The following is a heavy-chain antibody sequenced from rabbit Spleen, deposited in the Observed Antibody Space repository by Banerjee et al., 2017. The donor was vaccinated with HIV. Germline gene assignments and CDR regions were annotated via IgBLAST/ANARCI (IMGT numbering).Heavy chain of an antibody. CDR1: GVSFSFSSY. CDR2: IDTGSSGFT. CDR3: ARDTGSSFSSYGMDL. V-gene: IGHV1S40*01. D-gene: IGHD8-1*01. J-gene: IGHJ6*01. Sequence: QSLEESRGDLVKPGASLTLTCTASGVSFSFSSYMCWVRQAPGKGLEWIACIDTGSSGFTYFATWAKGRFTISKTSSTTVTLQVTRLTAADTATYFCARDTGSSFSSYGMDLWGPGTLVTVS.